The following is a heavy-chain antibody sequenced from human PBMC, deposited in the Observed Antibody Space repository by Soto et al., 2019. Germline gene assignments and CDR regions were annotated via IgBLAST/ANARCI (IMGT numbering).Heavy chain of an antibody. CDR2: IKQDGSEK. CDR3: ARDRKISRYCSSTSCFSNLFDP. Sequence: GGSLRLSCAASGVTLSSYWMSWVRQVLGKGLEWVANIKQDGSEKYYGDSVKGRFTISSDNAKNSLYLQMNSLRAEDTAVYYCARDRKISRYCSSTSCFSNLFDPWGQGTLVTVSS. CDR1: GVTLSSYW. V-gene: IGHV3-7*01. D-gene: IGHD2-2*01. J-gene: IGHJ5*02.